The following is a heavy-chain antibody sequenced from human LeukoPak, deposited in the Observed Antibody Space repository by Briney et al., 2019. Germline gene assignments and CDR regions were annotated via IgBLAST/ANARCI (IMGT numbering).Heavy chain of an antibody. V-gene: IGHV6-1*01. J-gene: IGHJ1*01. CDR3: PRWVHSSARFQN. Sequence: KHSQSLSLTCAISGDSVSNNNVAWNWVRQSPSRDLEWLGRASYKWKWSLNYAVSVKSRITINSNTSQNQLTLRLNSVATEVTAVYYCPRWVHSSARFQNWGEGDLVTVSS. D-gene: IGHD6-19*01. CDR2: ASYKWKWSL. CDR1: GDSVSNNNVA.